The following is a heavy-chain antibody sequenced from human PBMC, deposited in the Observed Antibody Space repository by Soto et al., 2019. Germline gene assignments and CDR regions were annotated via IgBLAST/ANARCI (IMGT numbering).Heavy chain of an antibody. Sequence: QVQLVESGGGVVQPGRSLRLSCAASGFTFSSYGMNWVRQAPGKGLEWVAVILYDGSNIYYAESVKGRITISRDNSKNALYLQMSSLRAEDTAVYYCARDVPHDSSRALDSWGQGTLVTVSS. CDR1: GFTFSSYG. CDR2: ILYDGSNI. CDR3: ARDVPHDSSRALDS. V-gene: IGHV3-33*01. D-gene: IGHD3-22*01. J-gene: IGHJ4*02.